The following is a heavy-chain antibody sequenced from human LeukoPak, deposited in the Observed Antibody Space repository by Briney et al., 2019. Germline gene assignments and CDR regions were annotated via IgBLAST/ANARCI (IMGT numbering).Heavy chain of an antibody. J-gene: IGHJ4*02. CDR3: ARSSPTIFGVVIILDY. CDR2: IYTSGST. CDR1: GGSISSYY. Sequence: PSETLSLTCTVSGGSISSYYWSWIRQPAGKGLEWIGRIYTSGSTNYNPSLKSRVTMSVDTSKNQFSLKLSSVTAADTAVYYCARSSPTIFGVVIILDYWGQGTLVTVSS. D-gene: IGHD3-3*01. V-gene: IGHV4-4*07.